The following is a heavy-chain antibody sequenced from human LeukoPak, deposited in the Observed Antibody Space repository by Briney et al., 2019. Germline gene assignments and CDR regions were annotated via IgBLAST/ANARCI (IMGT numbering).Heavy chain of an antibody. V-gene: IGHV3-33*06. J-gene: IGHJ4*02. Sequence: GRSLRLSCAASGFTFSSYGMHWVRQAPGKGLEWVAVIWYDGSNKYYADSVKGRFTISRDNSKNTLYLQMNSLRAEDTAVYYCAKDRRGHDFWSGRVDYWGQGTLVTVSS. CDR1: GFTFSSYG. CDR2: IWYDGSNK. D-gene: IGHD3-3*01. CDR3: AKDRRGHDFWSGRVDY.